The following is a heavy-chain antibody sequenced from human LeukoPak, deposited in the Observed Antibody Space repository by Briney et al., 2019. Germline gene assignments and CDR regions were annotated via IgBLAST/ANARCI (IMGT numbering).Heavy chain of an antibody. D-gene: IGHD3-3*01. J-gene: IGHJ5*02. CDR3: ARQVSWAVFGGNWFDP. CDR1: GFSISSGYY. CDR2: IYHSGNT. V-gene: IGHV4-38-2*01. Sequence: SETLSLTCAVSGFSISSGYYWGWIRQPPGKGQEWIASIYHSGNTYYNPSLKSRVAISVDTSKNQFSLKLNSVTAADTAVYYCARQVSWAVFGGNWFDPWGQGTLVTVSS.